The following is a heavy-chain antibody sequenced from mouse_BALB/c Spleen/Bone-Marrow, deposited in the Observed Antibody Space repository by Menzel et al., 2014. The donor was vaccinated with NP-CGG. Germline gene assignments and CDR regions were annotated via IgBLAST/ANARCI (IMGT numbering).Heavy chain of an antibody. CDR1: GYTFTDYA. J-gene: IGHJ4*01. V-gene: IGHV1S137*01. CDR3: ARDAMDY. CDR2: ISTYYGDA. Sequence: VQLQQSGAELVRPGVSVKISYKGSGYTFTDYAMHWVKQSHAKSLEWIGVISTYYGDASYNQEFKGKATMTVDKSSSTAYMKLARLTSEDSAIYYCARDAMDYWGQGTSVTVSS.